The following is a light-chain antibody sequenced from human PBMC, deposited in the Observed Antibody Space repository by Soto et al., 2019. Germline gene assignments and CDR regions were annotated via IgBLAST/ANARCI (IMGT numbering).Light chain of an antibody. CDR1: SGNIDSTF. CDR3: QSYDSTSWV. V-gene: IGLV6-57*01. Sequence: NFMLTQPHSVSESPGKTVTFSCTRNSGNIDSTFVQWYQQRPGRSPTTVIYEDNQRPSGVPDRFSGSIDSSSNSASLTISGLRTEDEATYYCQSYDSTSWVFGGGTKLTVL. J-gene: IGLJ3*02. CDR2: EDN.